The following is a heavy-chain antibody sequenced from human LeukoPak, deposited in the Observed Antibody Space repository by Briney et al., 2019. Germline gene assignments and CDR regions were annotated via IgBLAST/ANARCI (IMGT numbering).Heavy chain of an antibody. CDR1: GFTFSSYE. CDR3: AFTYYDYVWGSYGDFDY. CDR2: ISSSGSTI. J-gene: IGHJ4*02. V-gene: IGHV3-48*03. Sequence: GGSLRLSCAASGFTFSSYEMNWVRQAPGKGLEWVSYISSSGSTIYYADSVKGRFTISRDNAKNSLYLQMNSLRAEDTAVYYCAFTYYDYVWGSYGDFDYWGQGTLVTVPS. D-gene: IGHD3-16*01.